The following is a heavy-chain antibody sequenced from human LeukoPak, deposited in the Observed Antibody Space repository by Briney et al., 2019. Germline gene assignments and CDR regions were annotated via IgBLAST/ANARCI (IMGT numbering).Heavy chain of an antibody. CDR3: ARGHPEYYYDSSGYYFDY. CDR2: IIPMFGTS. J-gene: IGHJ4*02. Sequence: SVKVSCKASGGTFSRDAINWVRQAPGQGLEWMGGIIPMFGTSNYAQKFQGRVTITADESTSTTYMELRSLRSDDTAVYYCARGHPEYYYDSSGYYFDYWGQGTLVTVSS. CDR1: GGTFSRDA. D-gene: IGHD3-22*01. V-gene: IGHV1-69*13.